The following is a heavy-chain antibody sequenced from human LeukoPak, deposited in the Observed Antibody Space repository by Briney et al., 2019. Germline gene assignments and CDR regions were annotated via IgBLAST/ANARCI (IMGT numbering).Heavy chain of an antibody. Sequence: PSETLSLTCAVYGGSFSGYYWSWIRQPPGKGLEWIGEINPSGRTNYNPSLKSRVTISVDPSKNQFSLKLSSVTAADTAVYYCARTHFIISNYFDYWGQGTLVTVSS. CDR3: ARTHFIISNYFDY. D-gene: IGHD3-3*02. V-gene: IGHV4-34*01. CDR2: INPSGRT. J-gene: IGHJ4*02. CDR1: GGSFSGYY.